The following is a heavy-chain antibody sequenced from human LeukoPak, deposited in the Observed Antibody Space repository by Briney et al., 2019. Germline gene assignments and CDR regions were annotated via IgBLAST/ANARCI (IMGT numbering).Heavy chain of an antibody. Sequence: SETLPLTCAVDGGSFSGYYWSWIRQPPGKGLEWIGEINHSGSTNYNPSLKSRVTISVDTSKNQFSLKLSSVTAADTAVYYCARGFRSSWAPFDYWGQGTLVTVSS. CDR1: GGSFSGYY. V-gene: IGHV4-34*01. D-gene: IGHD6-13*01. CDR3: ARGFRSSWAPFDY. J-gene: IGHJ4*02. CDR2: INHSGST.